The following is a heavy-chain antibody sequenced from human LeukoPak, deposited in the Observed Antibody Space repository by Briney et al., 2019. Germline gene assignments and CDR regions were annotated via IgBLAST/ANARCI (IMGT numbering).Heavy chain of an antibody. Sequence: ASVKVSCKASGGTFSSYAISWVRQAPGQGLEWMGGIIPIFGTANYAQKFQGRVTITADESTSTAYMELSSLRSEDTAVYYCARDYFYDSSGYYFDYWGQGTLVTVSS. J-gene: IGHJ4*02. CDR1: GGTFSSYA. V-gene: IGHV1-69*01. CDR3: ARDYFYDSSGYYFDY. D-gene: IGHD3-22*01. CDR2: IIPIFGTA.